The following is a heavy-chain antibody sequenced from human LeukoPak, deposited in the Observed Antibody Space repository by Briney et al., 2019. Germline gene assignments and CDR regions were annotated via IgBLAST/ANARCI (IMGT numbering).Heavy chain of an antibody. J-gene: IGHJ4*02. D-gene: IGHD5-18*01. CDR3: ARLRGYSYGGGY. V-gene: IGHV4-34*01. CDR2: INHSGST. CDR1: GGSFSGYY. Sequence: SETLSLTCAVYGGSFSGYYWSWIRQPPGKGLEWIGEINHSGSTYYNPSLKSRVTISVDTSKNQFSLKLSSVTAADTAVYYCARLRGYSYGGGYWGQGTLVTVSS.